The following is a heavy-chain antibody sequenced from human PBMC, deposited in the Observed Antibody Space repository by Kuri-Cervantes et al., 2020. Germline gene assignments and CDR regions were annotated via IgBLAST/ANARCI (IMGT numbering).Heavy chain of an antibody. V-gene: IGHV1-46*01. CDR1: GYTFTSYC. J-gene: IGHJ6*03. CDR3: AKDMGRSIAARPGYMDV. Sequence: ASVKVSCKASGYTFTSYCMHWVRQAPGQGLEWMGIINPSGGSTSYAQKFQGRVTMTRNTSISTAYMELSSLRAEDTALYYCAKDMGRSIAARPGYMDVWGKGTTVTVSS. D-gene: IGHD6-6*01. CDR2: INPSGGST.